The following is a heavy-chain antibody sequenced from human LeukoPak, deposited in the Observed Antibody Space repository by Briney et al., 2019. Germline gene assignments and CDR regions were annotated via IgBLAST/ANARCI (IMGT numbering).Heavy chain of an antibody. CDR2: INTYNGNT. CDR3: ARDPGTRVVDP. D-gene: IGHD2-2*01. CDR1: GYTFTTYG. J-gene: IGHJ5*02. V-gene: IGHV1-18*01. Sequence: ASVKVSCKASGYTFTTYGISWVRQAPGQGLEWMGWINTYNGNTNYAQKVQGRVTMTTDTSTSTAYMELRSLRSDDTAVYYCARDPGTRVVDPWGQGTLVTVSS.